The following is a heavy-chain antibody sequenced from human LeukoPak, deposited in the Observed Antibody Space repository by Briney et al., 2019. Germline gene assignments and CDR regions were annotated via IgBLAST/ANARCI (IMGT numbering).Heavy chain of an antibody. Sequence: GGSLRLSCAASGFTFSSYGMHWVRQAPGKGLEWVSFIRFDGTNKYYADSVKGRFTISRDNSKNTLYLQMNSLRAEDTAVYYCAKANSGDRYYYYMDVWGKGTTVTISS. CDR2: IRFDGTNK. CDR1: GFTFSSYG. J-gene: IGHJ6*03. CDR3: AKANSGDRYYYYMDV. V-gene: IGHV3-30*02. D-gene: IGHD1-14*01.